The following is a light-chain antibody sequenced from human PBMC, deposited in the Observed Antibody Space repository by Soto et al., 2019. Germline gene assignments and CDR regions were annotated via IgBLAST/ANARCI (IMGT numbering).Light chain of an antibody. CDR3: QSYDSSLSGFYV. Sequence: QSVLTQPPSVSGAPGQRVTISYNGSSSNIGAGYDVHWYQQLPGTAPKLLIYGNSNRPSGVPDRFSGSKSGTSASLAITGLQAEDEADYYCQSYDSSLSGFYVFGTGTKVTVL. CDR2: GNS. J-gene: IGLJ1*01. CDR1: SSNIGAGYD. V-gene: IGLV1-40*01.